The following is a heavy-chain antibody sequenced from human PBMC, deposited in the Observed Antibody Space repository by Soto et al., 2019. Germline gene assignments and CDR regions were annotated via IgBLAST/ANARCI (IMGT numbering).Heavy chain of an antibody. CDR1: GFIVSSTY. D-gene: IGHD6-13*01. V-gene: IGHV3-66*01. CDR2: IYSGGSI. J-gene: IGHJ4*02. CDR3: ARGVTDSHRWYHFDH. Sequence: PGGALRVSCEAPGFIVSSTYMGWVRPAPGKGLEWASVIYSGGSINYADSVKGRFTISRDISKNTLYLQMNSLTAEDTAVYFCARGVTDSHRWYHFDHWGQGTLVTVSS.